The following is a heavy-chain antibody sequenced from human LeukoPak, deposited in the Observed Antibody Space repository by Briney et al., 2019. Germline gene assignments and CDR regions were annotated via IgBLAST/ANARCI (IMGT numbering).Heavy chain of an antibody. Sequence: GGSLRLSCAASGFTFSSYAMNWVRQAPGKGLEWVSSISSSSSYIYYADSVKGRFTISRDNAKNSLYLQMNSLRAEDTAVYYCARVTTVTTLWFDPWGQGTLVTVSS. D-gene: IGHD4-11*01. CDR2: ISSSSSYI. V-gene: IGHV3-21*04. CDR3: ARVTTVTTLWFDP. J-gene: IGHJ5*02. CDR1: GFTFSSYA.